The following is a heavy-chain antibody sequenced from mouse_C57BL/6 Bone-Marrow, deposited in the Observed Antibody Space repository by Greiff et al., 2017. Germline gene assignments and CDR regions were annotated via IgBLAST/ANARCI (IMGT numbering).Heavy chain of an antibody. CDR3: ARSSTFFYYFDY. V-gene: IGHV1-47*01. CDR1: GYTFTTYP. J-gene: IGHJ2*01. D-gene: IGHD5-1*01. Sequence: VQLQQSGAELVKPGASVKMSCKASGYTFTTYPIEWMKQNHGKSLEWIGNFHPYNDDTKYNEKFKGKATLTVDKSSNTVYLELSRLTSDDSAVYYCARSSTFFYYFDYGGQGTTLTVSS. CDR2: FHPYNDDT.